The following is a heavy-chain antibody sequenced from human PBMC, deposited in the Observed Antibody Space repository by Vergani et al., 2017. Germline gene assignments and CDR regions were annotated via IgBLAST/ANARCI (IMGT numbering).Heavy chain of an antibody. CDR1: GGPISSGGYY. Sequence: QVQLQESGPGLVKPSQTLSLTCTVSGGPISSGGYYWSWIRQHPGKGLEWIGYIYYSGSTYYNPSLKSRVTISVETSKNQFCLKLSSVTAADTAVYYCARSLERPAAIDYWGQGTLVTVSS. J-gene: IGHJ4*02. D-gene: IGHD2-2*01. V-gene: IGHV4-31*03. CDR2: IYYSGST. CDR3: ARSLERPAAIDY.